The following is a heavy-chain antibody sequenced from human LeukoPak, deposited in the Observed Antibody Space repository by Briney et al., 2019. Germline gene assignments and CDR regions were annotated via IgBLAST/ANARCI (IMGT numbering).Heavy chain of an antibody. CDR2: ISSSGSTI. CDR1: GFTFSSYE. V-gene: IGHV3-48*03. Sequence: PGGSLRLSCAASGFTFSSYEMNWVRQAPGKGLEWVSYISSSGSTIYYADSVKGRFTISRDSAKNSLYLQMNSLRAEDTAVYYCARDRGNGALDYWGQGTLVTVSS. J-gene: IGHJ4*02. D-gene: IGHD1-1*01. CDR3: ARDRGNGALDY.